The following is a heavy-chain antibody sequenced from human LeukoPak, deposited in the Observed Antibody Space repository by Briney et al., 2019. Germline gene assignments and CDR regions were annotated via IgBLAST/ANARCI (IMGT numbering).Heavy chain of an antibody. V-gene: IGHV4-59*01. Sequence: SETLSLTCTVSAGSISSYFWSWIRQPPGKGLEWIGYIYDSGSTNYNPSLKGRVTISVDTSKNQFSLRLSSVTAADTAVYYCAREAYCGADCYSGFDFWGQGTLVTVSS. D-gene: IGHD2-21*02. J-gene: IGHJ4*02. CDR3: AREAYCGADCYSGFDF. CDR1: AGSISSYF. CDR2: IYDSGST.